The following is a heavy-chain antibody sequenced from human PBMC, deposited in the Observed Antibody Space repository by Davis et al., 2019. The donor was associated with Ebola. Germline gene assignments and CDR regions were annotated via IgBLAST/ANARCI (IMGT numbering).Heavy chain of an antibody. Sequence: GESLKISCKASGYTFTRYWIGWVRQMPGEGLEWMGFIYPDDSDTRYNPSFRGQVIISADRSITTAYLQWSSLKASDTAMYYCAKFSSGGTYYGDFWGPGTAVTVSS. D-gene: IGHD1-26*01. CDR2: IYPDDSDT. V-gene: IGHV5-51*01. CDR3: AKFSSGGTYYGDF. CDR1: GYTFTRYW. J-gene: IGHJ4*02.